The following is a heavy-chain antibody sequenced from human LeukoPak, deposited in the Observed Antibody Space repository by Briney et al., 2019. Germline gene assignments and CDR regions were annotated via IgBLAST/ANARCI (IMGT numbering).Heavy chain of an antibody. CDR3: TRDNPQNIVVVPAAHTNFDY. Sequence: PGGSLRLSCTASGFTFGDYAMSWVRQAPGKGLEWVGFIRSKAYGGTTEYAASVKGRFTISRDDSKSIAYLQMNSLKTEDTAVYYCTRDNPQNIVVVPAAHTNFDYWGQGTLVTVSS. V-gene: IGHV3-49*04. CDR2: IRSKAYGGTT. J-gene: IGHJ4*02. D-gene: IGHD2-2*01. CDR1: GFTFGDYA.